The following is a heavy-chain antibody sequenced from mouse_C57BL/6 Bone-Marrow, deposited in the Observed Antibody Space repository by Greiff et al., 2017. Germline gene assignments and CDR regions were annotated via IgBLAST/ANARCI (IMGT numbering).Heavy chain of an antibody. CDR3: ARLGYYGSSHYFDY. Sequence: QVQLQQSGAELVKPGASVKISCKASGYAFSSYWMNWVKQRPGKGLEWIGQIYPGDGDTNYNGKFKGKATLTADKSSSTAYNQLSSLTSEDSAVDFCARLGYYGSSHYFDYWGKGTTLTVSS. CDR2: IYPGDGDT. D-gene: IGHD1-1*01. CDR1: GYAFSSYW. V-gene: IGHV1-80*01. J-gene: IGHJ2*01.